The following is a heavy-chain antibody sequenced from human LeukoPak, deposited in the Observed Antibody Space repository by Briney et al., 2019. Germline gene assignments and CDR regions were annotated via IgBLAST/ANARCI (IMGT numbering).Heavy chain of an antibody. J-gene: IGHJ6*03. Sequence: GRSLRLSCAASGFSFSDYNMHWVRQAPGKGLEWMAVISYNGINEYYADSVKGRFTISRDNSKSTLLLQMNSLRAEDTAVYYCAKVRWDNSGWYGDYYYYMDVWGKGTTVTVSS. V-gene: IGHV3-30*18. D-gene: IGHD6-19*01. CDR2: ISYNGINE. CDR3: AKVRWDNSGWYGDYYYYMDV. CDR1: GFSFSDYN.